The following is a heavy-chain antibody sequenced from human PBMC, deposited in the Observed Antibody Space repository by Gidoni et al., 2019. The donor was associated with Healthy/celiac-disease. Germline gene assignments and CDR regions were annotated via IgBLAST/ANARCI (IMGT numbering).Heavy chain of an antibody. J-gene: IGHJ6*02. D-gene: IGHD6-6*01. V-gene: IGHV3-7*03. CDR2: IKQDGSEK. CDR3: ARGSYDTFFYYYGMDV. Sequence: EVQLVESGGGLVQPGGSLRLSCAASGFIFDSYWMSWVRQAPGKGLEWVANIKQDGSEKYYVDSVKGRLTVSRDNAKKSLYLQMNSLRAEDTAVYYCARGSYDTFFYYYGMDVWGQGTTVTVSS. CDR1: GFIFDSYW.